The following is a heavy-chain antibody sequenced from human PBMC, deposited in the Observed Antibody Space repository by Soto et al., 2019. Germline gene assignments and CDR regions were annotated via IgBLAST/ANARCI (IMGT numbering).Heavy chain of an antibody. V-gene: IGHV3-15*05. Sequence: EGQLIESGGGLVKPGGSLRLSCAASGFNFNYAWMTWVRQAPGKGLEWVGRIKSKPGGGTVYYAAPVKGRFTISRDDSKNTVHLQMNSLKAEDTALYYCTKVYKVEHQVMDVWGQGTTVTVSS. CDR1: GFNFNYAW. J-gene: IGHJ6*02. CDR2: IKSKPGGGTV. CDR3: TKVYKVEHQVMDV. D-gene: IGHD1-1*01.